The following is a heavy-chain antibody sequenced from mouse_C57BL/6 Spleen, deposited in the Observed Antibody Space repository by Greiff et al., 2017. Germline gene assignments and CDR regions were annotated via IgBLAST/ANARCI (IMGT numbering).Heavy chain of an antibody. CDR2: INPNYGTT. D-gene: IGHD1-1*01. CDR1: GYSFTDYN. CDR3: ARSGSVSSLLNAMDY. V-gene: IGHV1-39*01. Sequence: EVHLVESGPELVKPGASVKISCKASGYSFTDYNMNWVKQSNGKSLEWIGVINPNYGTTSYNQKFKGKATLTVDQSSSTAYMQLNSLTSEDSAVYYCARSGSVSSLLNAMDYWGQGTSVTVSS. J-gene: IGHJ4*01.